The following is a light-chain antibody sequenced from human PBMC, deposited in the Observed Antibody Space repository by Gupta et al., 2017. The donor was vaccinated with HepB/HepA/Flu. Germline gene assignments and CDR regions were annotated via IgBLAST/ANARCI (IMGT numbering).Light chain of an antibody. Sequence: QSALTQPASVSGSPGQSITISCTGTSSDVAGYNYVSWYQQHPGKAPKLLIYDVTNRPSGVSNRFSGSKSGNTASLTISGLQAEDEGDYYGSSYSSISTVIFGGGTELTVL. V-gene: IGLV2-14*03. CDR2: DVT. CDR1: SSDVAGYNY. CDR3: SSYSSISTVI. J-gene: IGLJ2*01.